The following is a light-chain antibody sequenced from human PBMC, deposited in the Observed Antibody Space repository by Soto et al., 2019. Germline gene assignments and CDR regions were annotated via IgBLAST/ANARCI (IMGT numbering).Light chain of an antibody. V-gene: IGLV1-44*01. CDR3: AAWDDSLNGFV. J-gene: IGLJ1*01. CDR2: SNS. Sequence: QSVLTQPPSASGTPGQRVTISCSGSSSNIGSNTVNWYQKFPGTAPKLLIYSNSKRPSGVPDRFSGSKSGTSASLAISGLQSEDEADYYCAAWDDSLNGFVFGNATKLTVL. CDR1: SSNIGSNT.